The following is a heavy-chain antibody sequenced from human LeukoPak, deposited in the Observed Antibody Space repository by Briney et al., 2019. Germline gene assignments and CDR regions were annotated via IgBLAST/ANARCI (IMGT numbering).Heavy chain of an antibody. J-gene: IGHJ4*02. V-gene: IGHV3-7*04. CDR2: IKQDGSEK. Sequence: GGSLRLSCAASGFTFSSYWLSWVRQAPGKGLEGAANIKQDGSEKYYVDSVKGLFTISRDNAKKSLYLQMTSLRAEDTVVYYCARGYSYGYLDYWGQGTLVTVSS. D-gene: IGHD5-18*01. CDR3: ARGYSYGYLDY. CDR1: GFTFSSYW.